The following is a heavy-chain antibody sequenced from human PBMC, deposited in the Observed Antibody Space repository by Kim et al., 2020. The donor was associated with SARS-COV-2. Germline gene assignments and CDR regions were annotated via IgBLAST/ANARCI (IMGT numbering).Heavy chain of an antibody. V-gene: IGHV3-9*01. D-gene: IGHD3-22*01. J-gene: IGHJ3*02. CDR3: AKGDSSRLYYNAFDM. CDR2: ISWDSDST. Sequence: GGSLRLSCAASGFTFDDYGMHWVRQAPGKGLEWVSGISWDSDSTGYADSVKGRFTISRDNAKNSLYLQMNSLRVEDTALYYCAKGDSSRLYYNAFDMWG. CDR1: GFTFDDYG.